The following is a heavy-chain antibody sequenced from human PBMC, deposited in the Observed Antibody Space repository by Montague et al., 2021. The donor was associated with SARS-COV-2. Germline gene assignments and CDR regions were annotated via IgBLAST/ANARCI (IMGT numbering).Heavy chain of an antibody. Sequence: SETLSLTCTVSGYSISTGYYWGWIRQPPGKGLEWIGTIYHSGSTYFNPSLKSRVTISVDTSKNQFSLNLSSVTAADTAVYYCAKVAGSHDTFDIWGRGRMVTVHS. J-gene: IGHJ3*02. CDR3: AKVAGSHDTFDI. V-gene: IGHV4-38-2*02. D-gene: IGHD6-19*01. CDR2: IYHSGST. CDR1: GYSISTGYY.